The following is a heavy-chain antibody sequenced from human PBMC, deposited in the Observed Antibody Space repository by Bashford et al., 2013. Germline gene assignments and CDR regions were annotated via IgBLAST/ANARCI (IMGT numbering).Heavy chain of an antibody. CDR2: INPSGGST. CDR3: TRQTHVGTLSTSENYFGH. Sequence: ASVKVSCKASGFNLINYAMHWVRQAPGQRLEWMGWINPSGGSTFFAQHFQGRVTMTSDTSTNTVSMELSSLTSEDTAVYYCTRQTHVGTLSTSENYFGHWGQGTLVTVSS. CDR1: GFNLINYA. J-gene: IGHJ4*02. V-gene: IGHV1-46*01. D-gene: IGHD2-15*01.